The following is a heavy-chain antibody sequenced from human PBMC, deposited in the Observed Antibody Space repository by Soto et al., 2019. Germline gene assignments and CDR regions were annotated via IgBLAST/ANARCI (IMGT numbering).Heavy chain of an antibody. CDR3: AKEQWLRYYFDY. CDR2: ISGSGGST. Sequence: RRSCAASGFTFSSYAMSWVRQAPGKGLEWVSAISGSGGSTYYADSVKGRFTISRDNSKNTLYLQMNSLRAEDTAVYYCAKEQWLRYYFDYWGQGTLVTVSS. J-gene: IGHJ4*02. CDR1: GFTFSSYA. V-gene: IGHV3-23*01. D-gene: IGHD6-19*01.